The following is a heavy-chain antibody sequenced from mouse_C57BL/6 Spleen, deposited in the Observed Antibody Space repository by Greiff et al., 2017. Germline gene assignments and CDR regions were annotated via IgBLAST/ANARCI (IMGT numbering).Heavy chain of an antibody. D-gene: IGHD1-1*01. Sequence: EVQLQESGAELVKPGASVKLSCTASGFNINDYYMHWVHQRPEQGLEWIGRIDPEDGDTKSAPKFPGKATITAETSSNTAYLQLSSLTSKDTAVDYCAITTVGEYFDVWGTGTTGTVSS. CDR1: GFNINDYY. CDR3: AITTVGEYFDV. J-gene: IGHJ1*03. V-gene: IGHV14-2*01. CDR2: IDPEDGDT.